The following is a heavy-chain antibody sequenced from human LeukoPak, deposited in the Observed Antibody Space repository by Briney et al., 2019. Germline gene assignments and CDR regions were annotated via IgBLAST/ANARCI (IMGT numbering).Heavy chain of an antibody. CDR3: ARSYGGNSGVWFDP. V-gene: IGHV3-73*01. D-gene: IGHD4-23*01. CDR2: IRSKANSYAT. CDR1: GFTFSGSA. Sequence: GGSLRLSCAASGFTFSGSAMHWVRQAFGKGLEWVGRIRSKANSYATAYAASVKGRFTISRDDSKNTAYLQMNSLNTEDTAVYYCARSYGGNSGVWFDPWGQGTLVTVSS. J-gene: IGHJ5*02.